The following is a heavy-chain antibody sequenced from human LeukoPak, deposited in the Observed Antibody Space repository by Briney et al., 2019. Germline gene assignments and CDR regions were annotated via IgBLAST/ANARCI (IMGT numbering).Heavy chain of an antibody. D-gene: IGHD2-8*01. J-gene: IGHJ5*02. CDR3: ARTPGIVLEGWFDV. Sequence: SETLSLTCIVSGGSISATSYYWGWIRQSPGTGLEWIGSIYNTGSAYYNPSLKSRVTISVDMSNNQISLKLRSVTAADTAVYYCARTPGIVLEGWFDVWGQGTLVTVSS. V-gene: IGHV4-39*01. CDR1: GGSISATSYY. CDR2: IYNTGSA.